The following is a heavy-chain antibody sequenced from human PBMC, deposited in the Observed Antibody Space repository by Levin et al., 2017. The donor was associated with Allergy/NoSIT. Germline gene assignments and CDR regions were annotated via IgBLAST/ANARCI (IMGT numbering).Heavy chain of an antibody. J-gene: IGHJ4*02. CDR1: SGSISSGDYY. Sequence: SETLSLTCTVSSGSISSGDYYWSWIRQPPGTGLEWIGYIYNSGRTYYNPSLKSRVTISVDTSKNQFSLKVSSVTAADTAVYYCARGGYSSGFDYWGQGTLVTVSS. CDR3: ARGGYSSGFDY. V-gene: IGHV4-30-4*01. D-gene: IGHD5-18*01. CDR2: IYNSGRT.